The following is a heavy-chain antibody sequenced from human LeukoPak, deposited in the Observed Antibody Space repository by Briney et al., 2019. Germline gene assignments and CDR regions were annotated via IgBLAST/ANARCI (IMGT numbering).Heavy chain of an antibody. CDR2: IYYSGST. D-gene: IGHD6-19*01. Sequence: SETLSLTCAVYGGSFSSSSYYWGWIRQPPGKGLEWIGSIYYSGSTYYNPSLKSRVTISVDTSKNQFSLKLSSVTAADTAVYYCATYSAVAGTLDYWGQGTLVTVSS. J-gene: IGHJ4*02. CDR1: GGSFSSSSYY. CDR3: ATYSAVAGTLDY. V-gene: IGHV4-39*01.